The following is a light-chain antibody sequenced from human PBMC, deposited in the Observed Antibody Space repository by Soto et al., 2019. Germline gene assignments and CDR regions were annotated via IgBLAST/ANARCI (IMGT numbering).Light chain of an antibody. J-gene: IGKJ4*01. Sequence: DIQMTQSPSSLSASVGDRVTITCRASQDISNFLAWYQQKPGKVPKLLIYAAYTLQSGVPSRFSGSGSGTDFTLTISSLQPEDVATYYCQKSYGAPLTFGGGTNVEIK. CDR1: QDISNF. CDR3: QKSYGAPLT. V-gene: IGKV1-27*01. CDR2: AAY.